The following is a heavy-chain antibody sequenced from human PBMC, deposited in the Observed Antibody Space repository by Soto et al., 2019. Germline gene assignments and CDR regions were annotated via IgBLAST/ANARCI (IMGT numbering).Heavy chain of an antibody. J-gene: IGHJ4*02. V-gene: IGHV1-69*12. CDR1: GGTFSSYA. Sequence: QVQLVQSGAEVKKPGSSVKVSCKASGGTFSSYAISWVRQAPGQGLEWMGGIIPIFGTANYAQKFQGRVTITADEAXXTADMELSSLRSEDTAVYYWASAVPTVTTPAAFDYWGQGTLVTVSS. CDR3: ASAVPTVTTPAAFDY. CDR2: IIPIFGTA. D-gene: IGHD4-17*01.